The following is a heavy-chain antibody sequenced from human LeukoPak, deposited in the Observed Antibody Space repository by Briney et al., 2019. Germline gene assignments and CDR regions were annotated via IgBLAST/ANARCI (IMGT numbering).Heavy chain of an antibody. CDR3: ARVRYNWNRDFDY. D-gene: IGHD1-20*01. Sequence: SETLSLTCSVSGYSLSSGYYWGWIRQPPGEGLEWIGSMFHSGRTYYNPSLESRVTMSVDTSKNQFSLKLSSVTAADTAVYYCARVRYNWNRDFDYWGQETLVTVSS. CDR1: GYSLSSGYY. V-gene: IGHV4-38-2*02. CDR2: MFHSGRT. J-gene: IGHJ4*02.